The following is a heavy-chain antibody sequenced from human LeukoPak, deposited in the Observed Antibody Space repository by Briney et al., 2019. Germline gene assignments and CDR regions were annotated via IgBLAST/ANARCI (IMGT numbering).Heavy chain of an antibody. D-gene: IGHD3-22*01. CDR3: ARAPTDRLNWFDP. CDR1: GGSISSGSYY. CDR2: ISTSGST. V-gene: IGHV4-61*02. Sequence: SETLSLTCTVSGGSISSGSYYWSWIRQPAGKGLEWIGRISTSGSTNYNPSLKSRVTMSVDTSKNQFSLKLSSVTAADTAVYYCARAPTDRLNWFDPWGQGTLVTVSS. J-gene: IGHJ5*02.